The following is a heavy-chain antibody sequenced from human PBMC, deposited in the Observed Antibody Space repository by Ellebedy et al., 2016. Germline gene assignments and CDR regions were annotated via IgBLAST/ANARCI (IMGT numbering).Heavy chain of an antibody. Sequence: GESLKISXAASGFTFSSYAMSWVRQAPGKGLEWVSAISGSGGSTYYADSVKGRFTISRDNSKNTLYLQMNSLRAEDTAVYYCANLSPRAGGDYWGQGTLVTVSS. V-gene: IGHV3-23*01. CDR2: ISGSGGST. CDR1: GFTFSSYA. CDR3: ANLSPRAGGDY. D-gene: IGHD3-10*01. J-gene: IGHJ4*02.